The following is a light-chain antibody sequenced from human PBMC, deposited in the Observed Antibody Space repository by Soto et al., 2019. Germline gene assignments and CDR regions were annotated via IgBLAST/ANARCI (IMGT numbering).Light chain of an antibody. V-gene: IGKV1-39*01. CDR3: QQSYSDPRT. CDR1: QSISSY. J-gene: IGKJ1*01. Sequence: DIQMPQSPSSLSASVGDRVTITCGAGQSISSYLNWYQPKTGKAPKLLIYPASSLQSGVPSRFSGSGSGTDVTLAINSLQPEEVETYYCQQSYSDPRTFGQGTKVDI. CDR2: PAS.